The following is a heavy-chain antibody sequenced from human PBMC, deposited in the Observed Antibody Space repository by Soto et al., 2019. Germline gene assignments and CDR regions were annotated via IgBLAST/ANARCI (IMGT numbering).Heavy chain of an antibody. D-gene: IGHD3-10*01. V-gene: IGHV3-21*01. J-gene: IGHJ6*02. Sequence: PGWSQRLPYAASEFTFSSYAMNRVRKAPGKGFEWVSSISSSSNYIYYADSVKGRFTISRDNAKNSLYLQMNSLRAEDTAVYYCARDRGSGSRKYYYYGMDVWGQGTTVTVSS. CDR2: ISSSSNYI. CDR3: ARDRGSGSRKYYYYGMDV. CDR1: EFTFSSYA.